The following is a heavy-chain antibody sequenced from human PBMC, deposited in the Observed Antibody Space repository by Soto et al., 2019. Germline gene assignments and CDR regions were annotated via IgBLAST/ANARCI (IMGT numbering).Heavy chain of an antibody. Sequence: ASVKVSCKASGYTFTSYGISWVRQAPGQGLEWMGWISAYNGSTSYAQKFQGRVTMTRDTSTSTVYMELSSLRSEDTAVYYCARDLGGWPDYRGQGTLVTVSS. V-gene: IGHV1-18*01. J-gene: IGHJ4*02. CDR1: GYTFTSYG. CDR2: ISAYNGST. CDR3: ARDLGGWPDY. D-gene: IGHD2-15*01.